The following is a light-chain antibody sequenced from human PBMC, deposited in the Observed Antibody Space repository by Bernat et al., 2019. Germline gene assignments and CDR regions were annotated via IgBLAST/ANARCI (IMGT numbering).Light chain of an antibody. J-gene: IGKJ1*01. Sequence: DIQMTQSPSTLSASIGDRVSMTCRASQNIATWLVWYQQKPGKAPRLLIHEASTLQTGVPARFSGSGSGREFTLTISSLQRDDVATYYCQQLEALPGTCGQGTKV. CDR2: EAS. CDR3: QQLEALPGT. V-gene: IGKV1-5*03. CDR1: QNIATW.